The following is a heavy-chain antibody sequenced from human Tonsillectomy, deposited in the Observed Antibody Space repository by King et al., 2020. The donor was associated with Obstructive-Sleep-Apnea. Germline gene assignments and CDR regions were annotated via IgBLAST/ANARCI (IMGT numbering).Heavy chain of an antibody. Sequence: QLVQSGAEVKKPGSSVKVSCKSSGGTFNSYAVSWVRQAPGQGLEWMGGIIPIFGAPNYAQKFQGRVSITADESMSTVYMELSSLRSEDTAVYYCARLQEALQLWSLWGMDVWGQGTTVTVSS. CDR3: ARLQEALQLWSLWGMDV. V-gene: IGHV1-69*01. CDR1: GGTFNSYA. D-gene: IGHD5-18*01. CDR2: IIPIFGAP. J-gene: IGHJ6*02.